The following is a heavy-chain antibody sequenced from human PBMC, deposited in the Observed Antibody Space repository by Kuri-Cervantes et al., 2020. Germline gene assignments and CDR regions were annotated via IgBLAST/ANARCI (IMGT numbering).Heavy chain of an antibody. D-gene: IGHD6-13*01. CDR2: INHSGST. Sequence: SQTLSLTCAVYGGSFSGYYWSWIRQPPGKGLEWIGEINHSGSTNYNPSLKSRVTISVDTSKNQFSLKLSSVTAADTAVYYCARSRPKYSGSWYGNVYYYYYYGMDVWGQGTTVTVSS. V-gene: IGHV4-34*09. CDR3: ARSRPKYSGSWYGNVYYYYYYGMDV. CDR1: GGSFSGYY. J-gene: IGHJ6*02.